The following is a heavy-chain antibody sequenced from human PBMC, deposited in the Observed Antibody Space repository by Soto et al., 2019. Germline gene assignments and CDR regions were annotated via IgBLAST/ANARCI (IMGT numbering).Heavy chain of an antibody. CDR1: GGSFSGYY. J-gene: IGHJ5*02. CDR2: INHSGST. CDR3: ARGGTTSRAAARYNWFDP. Sequence: QVQLQQWGAGLLKPSETLSLTCAVYGGSFSGYYWSWIRQPPGKGLEWIGEINHSGSTNYNPSLKSRVAISVDTSKNQLSLKLSSVTAADTAVYYCARGGTTSRAAARYNWFDPWGQGTLVTVSS. D-gene: IGHD6-13*01. V-gene: IGHV4-34*01.